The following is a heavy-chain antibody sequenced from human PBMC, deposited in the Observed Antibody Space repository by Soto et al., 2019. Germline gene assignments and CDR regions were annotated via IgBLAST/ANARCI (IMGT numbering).Heavy chain of an antibody. V-gene: IGHV2-26*01. CDR1: GFSLSNARMD. CDR2: IFSNDEK. CDR3: ARIGYSCGWIAYYFDY. D-gene: IGHD6-19*01. Sequence: QVTLKESGPVLVKPTETLTLTCTVSGFSLSNARMDVSWIRQPPGKALEWLAHIFSNDEKSYTTSLKSRLTTPEDTSKSQLVLTMTNMDPVDTATYYCARIGYSCGWIAYYFDYWGQGTLVTVSS. J-gene: IGHJ4*02.